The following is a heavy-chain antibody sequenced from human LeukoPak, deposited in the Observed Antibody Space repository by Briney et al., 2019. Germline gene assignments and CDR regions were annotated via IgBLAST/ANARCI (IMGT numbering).Heavy chain of an antibody. CDR1: GGTFSSYA. CDR2: IIPILGIA. J-gene: IGHJ3*02. CDR3: ARDLIYAGYSYGYGAFDI. V-gene: IGHV1-69*04. D-gene: IGHD5-18*01. Sequence: SVKVSCKASGGTFSSYAISWVRQAPGQGLEWMGRIIPILGIANYAQKFQGRVTITADKSTSTAYMELSSLRSEDTAVYYCARDLIYAGYSYGYGAFDIWGQGTMVTVSS.